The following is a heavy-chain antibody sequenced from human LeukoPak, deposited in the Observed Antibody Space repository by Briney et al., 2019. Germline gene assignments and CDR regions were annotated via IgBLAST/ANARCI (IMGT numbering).Heavy chain of an antibody. CDR1: SGSFSGYY. CDR2: INQSGST. J-gene: IGHJ5*02. D-gene: IGHD3-10*01. CDR3: ARGPGSGSYSAWFDT. Sequence: SSETLSLTCAVYSGSFSGYYWSWIRQPPGKGLEWIGEINQSGSTKYNPSLESRVTISVDTSKNQFSLKLTSMTAADTAVYYCARGPGSGSYSAWFDTWGQGALVTVSS. V-gene: IGHV4-34*01.